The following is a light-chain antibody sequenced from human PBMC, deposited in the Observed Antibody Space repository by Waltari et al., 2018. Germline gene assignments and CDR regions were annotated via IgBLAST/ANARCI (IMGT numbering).Light chain of an antibody. CDR2: DAS. J-gene: IGKJ2*01. CDR1: QSVSSY. V-gene: IGKV3-11*01. Sequence: EIVLTHSPATLSLSPGERATLSCRSSQSVSSYLALYQQKPGQPPRLLIYDASNRATGIPARFSGSGSGTDFTLTISSLGPEDFAVYYCQQRSNWPYTFGQGTKLESK. CDR3: QQRSNWPYT.